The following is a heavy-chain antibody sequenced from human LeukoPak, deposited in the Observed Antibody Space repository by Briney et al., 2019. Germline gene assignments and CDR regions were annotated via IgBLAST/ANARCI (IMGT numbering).Heavy chain of an antibody. CDR2: VYSGGTT. CDR3: AHARHYDSSGYDI. J-gene: IGHJ3*02. D-gene: IGHD3-22*01. CDR1: GFTVSGNY. V-gene: IGHV3-66*01. Sequence: PGGSLRLSCAASGFTVSGNYMSWVRQAPGKGLEWVSVVYSGGTTYYADSVKGRFTISRDNSKNTLYLQMNSLRAEDTAVYYCAHARHYDSSGYDIWGQGTMVTVSS.